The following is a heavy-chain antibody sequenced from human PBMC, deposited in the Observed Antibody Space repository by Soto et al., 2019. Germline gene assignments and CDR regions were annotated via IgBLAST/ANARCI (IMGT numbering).Heavy chain of an antibody. D-gene: IGHD3-10*01. CDR1: GGSISGYY. CDR3: AGSSGTVLYYYYYYGMDV. J-gene: IGHJ6*02. V-gene: IGHV4-59*08. Sequence: SETLSLTCTVSGGSISGYYWSWIRQPPGKGLEWIGYIYYSGSTNYNPSLKSRVTISVDTSKNQFSLKLSSVTAADTAVYYCAGSSGTVLYYYYYYGMDVWGQGTTVTVSS. CDR2: IYYSGST.